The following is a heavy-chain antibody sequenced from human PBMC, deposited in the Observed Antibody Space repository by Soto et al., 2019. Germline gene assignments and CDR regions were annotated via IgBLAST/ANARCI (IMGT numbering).Heavy chain of an antibody. V-gene: IGHV3-9*01. D-gene: IGHD6-13*01. J-gene: IGHJ4*02. CDR3: AKGPEYSSRWYGPYYFDY. Sequence: EVQLAESGGNLVQPGRSLRLSCAGSGFNFDDFAMHWVRQAPGKGLEWVSSISWNSGKIGYADSVKGRFTISRDNAKNSLDLEMNSLRPEDTTLYYCAKGPEYSSRWYGPYYFDYWGQGTLVTVSS. CDR1: GFNFDDFA. CDR2: ISWNSGKI.